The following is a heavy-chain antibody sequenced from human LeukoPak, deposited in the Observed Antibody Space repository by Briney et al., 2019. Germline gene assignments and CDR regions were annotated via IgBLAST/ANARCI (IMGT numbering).Heavy chain of an antibody. V-gene: IGHV3-30*02. CDR2: IRYDGSNK. CDR3: AKDQSASPAAPGLMDV. CDR1: GFTFSSCG. J-gene: IGHJ6*03. D-gene: IGHD2-2*01. Sequence: PGGSLRLSCAASGFTFSSCGMHWVRQAPGKGLEWVAFIRYDGSNKYYADSVKGRFTISRDNSKNTLYLQMNSLRAEDTAVYYCAKDQSASPAAPGLMDVWGKGTTVTVSS.